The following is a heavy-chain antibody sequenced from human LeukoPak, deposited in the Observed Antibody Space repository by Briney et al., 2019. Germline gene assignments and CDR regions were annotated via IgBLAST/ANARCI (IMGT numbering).Heavy chain of an antibody. J-gene: IGHJ6*02. CDR2: IYYSGST. Sequence: SESLTLTCTVSGVTISSYYWSWVRQPPGKGLEWIGYIYYSGSTNYNPSLKSRVTISVDTSKNQFSLKLSSVTAADTAVYYCARLPYSSGWDYYYGMDVWGQGTTVTVSS. CDR3: ARLPYSSGWDYYYGMDV. CDR1: GVTISSYY. V-gene: IGHV4-59*01. D-gene: IGHD6-19*01.